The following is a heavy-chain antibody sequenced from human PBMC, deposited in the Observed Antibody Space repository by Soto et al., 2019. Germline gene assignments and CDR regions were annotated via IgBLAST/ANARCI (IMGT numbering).Heavy chain of an antibody. CDR2: IYPGNSET. J-gene: IGHJ6*02. D-gene: IGHD2-15*01. CDR1: GYSFSNTW. CDR3: AKEGGSAYYGMDV. V-gene: IGHV5-51*03. Sequence: EVQLVQSGAEVKEPGESLKISCKGSGYSFSNTWINWVRQMPGKGLEWMGIIYPGNSETRYSPSFQGQVTISADKSINTAYLQWSSLKASDTATYYCAKEGGSAYYGMDVWCQGTTVTVSS.